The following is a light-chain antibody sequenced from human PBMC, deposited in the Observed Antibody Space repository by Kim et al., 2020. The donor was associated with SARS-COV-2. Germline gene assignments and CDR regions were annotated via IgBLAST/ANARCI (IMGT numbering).Light chain of an antibody. CDR3: QAWDSNTAV. CDR1: KLEDRY. Sequence: SVCPGQTATITCSGDKLEDRYVCWFQQKPGQSPLVVISQDTKRPSGIPERFSGSNSGNTATLTISGTQATDEADYFCQAWDSNTAVFGGGTQLTVL. V-gene: IGLV3-1*01. CDR2: QDT. J-gene: IGLJ2*01.